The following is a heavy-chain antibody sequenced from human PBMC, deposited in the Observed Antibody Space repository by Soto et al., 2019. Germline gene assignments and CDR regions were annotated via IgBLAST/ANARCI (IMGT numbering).Heavy chain of an antibody. V-gene: IGHV3-21*01. CDR2: ISSSSSYI. CDR3: ARDWAAARNYFDY. Sequence: GSLRLSCAASGFTFSSYSMNWVRQAPGKGLEWVSSISSSSSYIYYADSVKGRFTISRDNAKNSLYLQMNSLRAEGTAVYYCARDWAAARNYFDYWGQGTLVTVSS. CDR1: GFTFSSYS. J-gene: IGHJ4*02. D-gene: IGHD6-13*01.